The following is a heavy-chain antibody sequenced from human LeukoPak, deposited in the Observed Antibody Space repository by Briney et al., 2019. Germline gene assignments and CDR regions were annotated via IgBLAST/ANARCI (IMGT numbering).Heavy chain of an antibody. V-gene: IGHV3-30*03. D-gene: IGHD3-22*01. CDR1: GFTFSTYG. CDR2: LSYDGSNK. CDR3: ARSAYYYDSRGYHNFYHYGMDV. Sequence: GGSLRLSCAASGFTFSTYGMHWVRQAPGKGLEWVAVLSYDGSNKYYADSVKGRFAISRDNSKNTLYLQMNSLRAEDTAVYYCARSAYYYDSRGYHNFYHYGMDVWGQGTTVTVSS. J-gene: IGHJ6*02.